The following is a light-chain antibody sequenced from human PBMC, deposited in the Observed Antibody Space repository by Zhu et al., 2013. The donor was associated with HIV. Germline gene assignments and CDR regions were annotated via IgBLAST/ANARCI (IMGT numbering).Light chain of an antibody. J-gene: IGLJ2*01. Sequence: QLVLTQSPSASASLGASVKLTCTLSSGHSSYAIAWHQQQPEKGPRYLMKINSDGSHSKGDGIPDRFSGSKSGNTASLTISGLQAEDEADYYCTSYTTSSTLIFGGGTKVTVL. CDR1: SGHSSYA. CDR2: INSDGSH. CDR3: TSYTTSSTLI. V-gene: IGLV4-69*01.